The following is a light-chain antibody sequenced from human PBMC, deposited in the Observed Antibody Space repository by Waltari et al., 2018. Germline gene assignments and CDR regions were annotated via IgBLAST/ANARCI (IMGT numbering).Light chain of an antibody. CDR1: NRDVGAYNY. V-gene: IGLV2-11*01. J-gene: IGLJ2*01. Sequence: QSALTQPRPVSGPPGQSVTLPSTGPNRDVGAYNYVSWYQQRPGKAPKLVIYNVDKRPSEVPDRFSGSKAGNTASLTISGLQADDEADYYCCSYAGRYTSVFGGGTKVTVL. CDR2: NVD. CDR3: CSYAGRYTSV.